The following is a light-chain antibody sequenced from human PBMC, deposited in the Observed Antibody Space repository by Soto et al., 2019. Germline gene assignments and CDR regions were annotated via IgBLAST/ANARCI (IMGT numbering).Light chain of an antibody. V-gene: IGKV3-15*01. Sequence: EIVMTQSPATLSVSPGERATLYCRASQSISSNLAWYQQKPGQAPRLLMFRTSSRATGFPARFSGSGSGTEFNLTISSLQSEDFGVYYCQQYNNWPRATFGGGTKV. CDR3: QQYNNWPRAT. J-gene: IGKJ4*01. CDR2: RTS. CDR1: QSISSN.